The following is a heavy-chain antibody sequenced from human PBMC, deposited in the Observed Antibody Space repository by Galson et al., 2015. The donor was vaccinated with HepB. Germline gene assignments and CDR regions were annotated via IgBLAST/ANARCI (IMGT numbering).Heavy chain of an antibody. CDR3: ARDDRSSWYYFDY. D-gene: IGHD6-13*01. CDR1: GFTFSSYG. Sequence: SLRLSCAASGFTFSSYGMNWVRQAPGKGLEWVSYISSSSSTIYYADSVKGRFTISRDNAKSSLYLQMNSLRDEDAAVYYCARDDRSSWYYFDYWGQGTLVTVSS. V-gene: IGHV3-48*02. CDR2: ISSSSSTI. J-gene: IGHJ4*02.